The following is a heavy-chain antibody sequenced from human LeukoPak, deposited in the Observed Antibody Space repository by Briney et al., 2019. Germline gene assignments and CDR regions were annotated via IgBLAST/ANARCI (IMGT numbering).Heavy chain of an antibody. J-gene: IGHJ6*03. CDR2: INHSGST. Sequence: SETLSLTCAVYGGSFSGYYWSWIRQPPGKGLEWIGEINHSGSTNYNPSLKSRVTISVDTSKNQFSLKLSSVTAADTAVYYCARGVRGSSWFSLPNHYYYYYMDVWGKGTTVTVSS. CDR3: ARGVRGSSWFSLPNHYYYYYMDV. V-gene: IGHV4-34*01. CDR1: GGSFSGYY. D-gene: IGHD6-13*01.